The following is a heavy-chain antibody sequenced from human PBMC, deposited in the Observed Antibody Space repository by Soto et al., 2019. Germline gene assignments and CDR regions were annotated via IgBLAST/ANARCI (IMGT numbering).Heavy chain of an antibody. V-gene: IGHV1-8*01. J-gene: IGHJ6*03. Sequence: ASVKVSCKASGYTFKNYDINWVRQATGQGLEWMGWMNPNSGNTGYTQKFQGRVTMTRNTSISTAYMELSSLRSEDTAVYYCARAPKVDIVVVVAANYYYMDVWGKGTTVTVSS. CDR3: ARAPKVDIVVVVAANYYYMDV. CDR1: GYTFKNYD. D-gene: IGHD2-15*01. CDR2: MNPNSGNT.